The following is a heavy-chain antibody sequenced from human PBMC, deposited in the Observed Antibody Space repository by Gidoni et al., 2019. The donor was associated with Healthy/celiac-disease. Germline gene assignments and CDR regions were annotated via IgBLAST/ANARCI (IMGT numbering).Heavy chain of an antibody. CDR1: GFSLSNASMG. Sequence: QVTLKESGPVLVAPTETLTLTCTVSGFSLSNASMGVSWIRQPPGKALEWLAHIFSNDEKSYSTSLKSRLTISKDTSKSQVVLTMTNMDPVDTATYYCARIRGSGGAYYYYGMDVWGQGTTVTVSS. D-gene: IGHD3-16*01. J-gene: IGHJ6*02. CDR2: IFSNDEK. CDR3: ARIRGSGGAYYYYGMDV. V-gene: IGHV2-26*01.